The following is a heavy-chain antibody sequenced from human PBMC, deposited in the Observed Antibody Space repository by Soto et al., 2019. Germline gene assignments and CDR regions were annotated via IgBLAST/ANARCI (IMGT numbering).Heavy chain of an antibody. D-gene: IGHD2-2*01. CDR3: ATDSTHSPVF. V-gene: IGHV3-7*05. J-gene: IGHJ4*02. Sequence: GGSLRLSCAASGFAFSSYWMGWVRQAPGKGLEWVANLKKDESEKYYLDSVKGRFTISRDNAKNSLYLQMNSLRVDDTAVYYCATDSTHSPVFWGRGTLVTVSS. CDR1: GFAFSSYW. CDR2: LKKDESEK.